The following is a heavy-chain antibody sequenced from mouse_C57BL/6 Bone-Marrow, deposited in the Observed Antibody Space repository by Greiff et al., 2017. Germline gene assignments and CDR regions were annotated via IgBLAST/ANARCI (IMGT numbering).Heavy chain of an antibody. CDR3: AKLAYYFDY. CDR1: GYTFTSYG. J-gene: IGHJ2*01. D-gene: IGHD4-1*01. CDR2: IYPGSGNT. V-gene: IGHV1-81*01. Sequence: QVQLQQSGAELARPGASVKLSCKASGYTFTSYGISWVKQRTGQGLEWIGEIYPGSGNTYYNEKFKGKATLTADKSSSTAYMELRSLTSEDSAVYFCAKLAYYFDYWGQGTTLTVSS.